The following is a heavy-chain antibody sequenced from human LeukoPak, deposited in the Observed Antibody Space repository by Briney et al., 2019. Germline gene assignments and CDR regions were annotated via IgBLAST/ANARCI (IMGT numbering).Heavy chain of an antibody. Sequence: ASVKVSCKASGYTFTSYGVSWVRQAPGQSLEWLGWISAYNGNTYYAENFQARVTMTTDTSTSTAYMELRSLKSDDTAVYYCARDVFCSGNSCLRDAFDIWGQGAKVTVSS. CDR1: GYTFTSYG. V-gene: IGHV1-18*01. D-gene: IGHD2-15*01. J-gene: IGHJ3*02. CDR3: ARDVFCSGNSCLRDAFDI. CDR2: ISAYNGNT.